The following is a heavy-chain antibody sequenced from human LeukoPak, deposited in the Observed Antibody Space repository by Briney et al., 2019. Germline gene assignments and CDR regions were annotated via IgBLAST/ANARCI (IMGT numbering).Heavy chain of an antibody. D-gene: IGHD6-13*01. V-gene: IGHV3-33*08. CDR3: ARVEAAADLHYYYYMDV. Sequence: GRSLRLSCAASGFTFSSYGMHWVRQAPGKGLEWVAVIWYGGSNKYYADSVKGRFTISRDNSKNTVYLQMNSLRAEDTAVYYCARVEAAADLHYYYYMDVWSKGTTVTVSS. CDR2: IWYGGSNK. CDR1: GFTFSSYG. J-gene: IGHJ6*03.